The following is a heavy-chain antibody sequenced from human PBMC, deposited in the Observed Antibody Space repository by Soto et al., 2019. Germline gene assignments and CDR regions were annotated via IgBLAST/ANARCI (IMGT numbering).Heavy chain of an antibody. CDR1: GGTFSSYA. Sequence: ASVKVSCKASGGTFSSYAISWVRQAPGQGLEWMGGIIPIFGTANYAQKFQGRVTITADESTSTAYMELSSLRSEDTAVYYCERESVVVPAAIGGGGGLSYGMDVWGQGITVTVSS. J-gene: IGHJ6*02. V-gene: IGHV1-69*13. D-gene: IGHD2-2*02. CDR3: ERESVVVPAAIGGGGGLSYGMDV. CDR2: IIPIFGTA.